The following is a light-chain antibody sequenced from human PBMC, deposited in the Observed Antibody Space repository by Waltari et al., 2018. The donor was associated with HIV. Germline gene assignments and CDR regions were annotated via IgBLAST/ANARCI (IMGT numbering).Light chain of an antibody. CDR2: SNN. CDR3: AAWDDSLNGVV. J-gene: IGLJ2*01. Sequence: QSVLTQPPSASGTPGQRVTISRSGRSYNIGSNTVNWYQQPPGTAPKLLIYSNNQRPSGVPDRFSGSKSGTSASLAISGLQSEDEADYYCAAWDDSLNGVVFGGGTKLTVL. V-gene: IGLV1-44*01. CDR1: SYNIGSNT.